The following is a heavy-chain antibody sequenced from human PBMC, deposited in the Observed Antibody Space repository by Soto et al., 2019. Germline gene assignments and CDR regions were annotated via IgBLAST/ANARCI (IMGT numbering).Heavy chain of an antibody. Sequence: SETLSLTCTVSGGSISSYYWSWIRQPPGKGLEWIGYIYYSGITNYNPSLKSRVTISVDTSKNQFSLKLSSVTAADTAVYYCARHNYGSGSTYFDYWGQGTLVTVSS. D-gene: IGHD3-10*01. CDR1: GGSISSYY. V-gene: IGHV4-59*01. J-gene: IGHJ4*02. CDR3: ARHNYGSGSTYFDY. CDR2: IYYSGIT.